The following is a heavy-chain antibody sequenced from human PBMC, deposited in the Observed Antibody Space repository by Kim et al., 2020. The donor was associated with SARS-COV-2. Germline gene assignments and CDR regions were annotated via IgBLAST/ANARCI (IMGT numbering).Heavy chain of an antibody. D-gene: IGHD4-17*01. J-gene: IGHJ5*02. Sequence: GGSLRLSCAASGFTFSTYWMHWVRQAPGKGLVWVSHINSDASITSYADSANGRFTISRDNAKNTLSLQMNSLRAEDTAVYYCAGSVGDFAWFDPWGQGT. CDR1: GFTFSTYW. CDR2: INSDASIT. CDR3: AGSVGDFAWFDP. V-gene: IGHV3-74*03.